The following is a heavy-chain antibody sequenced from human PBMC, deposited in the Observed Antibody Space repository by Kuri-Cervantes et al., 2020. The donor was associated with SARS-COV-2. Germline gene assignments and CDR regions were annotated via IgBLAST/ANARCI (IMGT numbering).Heavy chain of an antibody. CDR3: ATAYRGLGDWYFDL. V-gene: IGHV1-8*02. Sequence: ASVKVSCKTSGYTFINYDINWVRQATGQGLEWMGWMNPKSGITGYAQKFQGRVSMTRNTAINTAYMELSSLRSEDTAVYYCATAYRGLGDWYFDLWGRGTLLPVSS. J-gene: IGHJ2*01. D-gene: IGHD1-14*01. CDR1: GYTFINYD. CDR2: MNPKSGIT.